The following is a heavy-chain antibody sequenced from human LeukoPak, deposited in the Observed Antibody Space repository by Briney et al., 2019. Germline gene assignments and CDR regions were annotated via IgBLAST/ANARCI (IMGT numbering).Heavy chain of an antibody. Sequence: GGSLRLSCAASGFTFSGSAVHWVRQASGRGLEWVGRVRTKPNNYATAYAASVKGRFTISRDDSKNMAYLQMNSLKTEDTAVYYCTSRDGVPALYYGMDVWGQGTRLTVSS. CDR1: GFTFSGSA. D-gene: IGHD2-2*01. J-gene: IGHJ6*02. CDR2: VRTKPNNYAT. V-gene: IGHV3-73*01. CDR3: TSRDGVPALYYGMDV.